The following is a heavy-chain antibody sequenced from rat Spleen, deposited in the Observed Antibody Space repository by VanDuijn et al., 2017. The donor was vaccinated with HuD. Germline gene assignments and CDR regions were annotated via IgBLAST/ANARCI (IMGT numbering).Heavy chain of an antibody. CDR1: GFTFNNYY. J-gene: IGHJ4*01. D-gene: IGHD4-3*01. CDR2: ISYDGSST. CDR3: ARHNSGYGVMDA. Sequence: EVQLVESGGGLVQPGRSLKLSCAASGFTFNNYYMVWVRQAPTKGLEWVAYISYDGSSTYYRDSVKGRFTISRDNAKSTLYLQMDSLRSEDTATYYCARHNSGYGVMDAWGQGASVTVSS. V-gene: IGHV5-7*01.